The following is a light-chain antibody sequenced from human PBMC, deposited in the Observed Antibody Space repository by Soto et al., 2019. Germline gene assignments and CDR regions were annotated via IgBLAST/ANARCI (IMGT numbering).Light chain of an antibody. V-gene: IGKV3-11*01. CDR1: PSVTNF. Sequence: EIVLPQSHATLSLSPGERSTLSCLASPSVTNFLAWYQQKPGQAPRLLIYGAFNRATGIPARFSGSGSGTDFTLTISSLEPEDSAVYYCQQRNVWPPVTFGQGTRLEIK. CDR3: QQRNVWPPVT. CDR2: GAF. J-gene: IGKJ5*01.